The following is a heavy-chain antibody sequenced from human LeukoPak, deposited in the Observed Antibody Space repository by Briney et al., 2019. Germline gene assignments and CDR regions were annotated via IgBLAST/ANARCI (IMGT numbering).Heavy chain of an antibody. D-gene: IGHD3-3*01. J-gene: IGHJ4*02. CDR2: IYYSGKT. CDR1: GGFISSHS. V-gene: IGHV4-39*01. Sequence: SETLSLTCSVSGGFISSHSWGWMRQSPGKGLEWIGSIYYSGKTYYNPSVKSRVTMSVDTSKNQFSLNLNSVTAADTAVYYCARLPLSMSGYPPDYWGQGTLVTVSS. CDR3: ARLPLSMSGYPPDY.